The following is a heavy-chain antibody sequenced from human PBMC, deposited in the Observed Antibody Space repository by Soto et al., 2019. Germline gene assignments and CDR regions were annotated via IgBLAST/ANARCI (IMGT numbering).Heavy chain of an antibody. Sequence: SETLSLTCTVSGGSISSSSYYWGWIRQPPGKGLEWIGSIYYSGSTYYNPSLKSRVTISVETSKNQFSLKLSSVTAADTAVYYCASSSGWGEVFDYWGQGTLVTVSS. CDR1: GGSISSSSYY. V-gene: IGHV4-39*07. CDR3: ASSSGWGEVFDY. CDR2: IYYSGST. D-gene: IGHD6-19*01. J-gene: IGHJ4*02.